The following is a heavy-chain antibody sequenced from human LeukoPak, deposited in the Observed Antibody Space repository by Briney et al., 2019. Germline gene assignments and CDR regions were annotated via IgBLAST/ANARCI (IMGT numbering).Heavy chain of an antibody. CDR2: ISGSSSYI. CDR3: ASANYYDSTTYYWAFDY. J-gene: IGHJ4*02. D-gene: IGHD3-22*01. CDR1: GFTFSSYE. Sequence: GRSLRLSCAASGFTFSSYEMNWVRQAPGKGLEWVSSISGSSSYIYYADSVKGRFTISRDNAKNSLYLQMNSLRAEDTAVYYCASANYYDSTTYYWAFDYWGQGTLVTVSS. V-gene: IGHV3-21*01.